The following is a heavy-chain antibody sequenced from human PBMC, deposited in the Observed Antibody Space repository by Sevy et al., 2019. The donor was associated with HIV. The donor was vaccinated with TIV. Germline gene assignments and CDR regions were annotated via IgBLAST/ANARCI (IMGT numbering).Heavy chain of an antibody. J-gene: IGHJ4*02. Sequence: GGSLRLSCAASGFTFSSYAMHWVRLAPGKGLEWVAVPSYDGSNKDYADSVKSRFTISRDNSKNTLYLQMNSLRAEDTAAYYCARPTYYYDSSGSILDYWGQGTLVTVSS. V-gene: IGHV3-30-3*01. CDR1: GFTFSSYA. CDR2: PSYDGSNK. D-gene: IGHD3-22*01. CDR3: ARPTYYYDSSGSILDY.